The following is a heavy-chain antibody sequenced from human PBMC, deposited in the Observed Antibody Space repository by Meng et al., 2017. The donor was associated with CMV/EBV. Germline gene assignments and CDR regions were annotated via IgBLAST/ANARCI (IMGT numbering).Heavy chain of an antibody. D-gene: IGHD3-22*01. CDR3: ARDRSGGYYYY. Sequence: SETLSLTCAVYGGSFSGYYWSWIRQPPGKGLEWIGYIYYSGSTNYNPSLKSRVTISVDTSKNQFSLKLSSVTAADTAVYYCARDRSGGYYYYWGQGTLVTVSS. V-gene: IGHV4-59*01. CDR2: IYYSGST. CDR1: GGSFSGYY. J-gene: IGHJ4*02.